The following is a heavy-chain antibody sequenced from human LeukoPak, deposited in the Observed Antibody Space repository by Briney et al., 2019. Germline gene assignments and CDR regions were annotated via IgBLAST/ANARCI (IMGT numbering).Heavy chain of an antibody. D-gene: IGHD3-10*01. CDR2: IIPIFGTA. CDR3: AREDYYGSGSLDGFHNWFDP. J-gene: IGHJ5*02. Sequence: SVKVSCKASGGTFSSYAISWVRQAPGQGLEWMGGIIPIFGTANYAQKFQGRVTITTDESTSTAYMELSSLRSEDTAVYYCAREDYYGSGSLDGFHNWFDPWGQGTLVTVSS. V-gene: IGHV1-69*05. CDR1: GGTFSSYA.